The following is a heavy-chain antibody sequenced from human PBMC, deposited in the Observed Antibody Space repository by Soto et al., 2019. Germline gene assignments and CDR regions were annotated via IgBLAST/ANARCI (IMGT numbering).Heavy chain of an antibody. Sequence: QVQLVESGGGVVQPGRSLRLSCAASGFTFSSYAMHWVRQAPGKGLEWVALISYDGGNKYYADSVKGRFTISRDTSKNTLFLQMNSLRAADTAVYYCAREDGDGYNLEPLDYWGQGTLVTVSS. CDR2: ISYDGGNK. CDR1: GFTFSSYA. J-gene: IGHJ4*02. D-gene: IGHD5-12*01. V-gene: IGHV3-30-3*01. CDR3: AREDGDGYNLEPLDY.